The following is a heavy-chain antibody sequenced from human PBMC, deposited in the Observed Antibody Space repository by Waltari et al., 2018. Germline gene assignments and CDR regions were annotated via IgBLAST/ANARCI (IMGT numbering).Heavy chain of an antibody. Sequence: QVQLQQWGAGLLKPSETLSLTCAVYGGSFSGYYWSWIRQPPGKGLEWIGEINHSGSTNYNPSLKSRVTISVDTSKNQFSLKLSSVTAADTAVYYCASFANEQNAFDIWGQGTMVTVSS. D-gene: IGHD1-1*01. CDR1: GGSFSGYY. V-gene: IGHV4-34*01. CDR2: INHSGST. CDR3: ASFANEQNAFDI. J-gene: IGHJ3*02.